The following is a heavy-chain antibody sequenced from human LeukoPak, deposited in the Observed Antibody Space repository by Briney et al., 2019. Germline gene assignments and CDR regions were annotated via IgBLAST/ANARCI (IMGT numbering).Heavy chain of an antibody. Sequence: GGSLRLSCAASGFTFSSYSMNWVRQAPGKGLEWVSSISSSSSYIYYADSVKGRFTISRDNAKNSLYLQMNSLRAEDTAVYYCARDLTRGIASRAFDIWGRGTMVTVSS. V-gene: IGHV3-21*01. CDR1: GFTFSSYS. D-gene: IGHD3-10*01. CDR3: ARDLTRGIASRAFDI. CDR2: ISSSSSYI. J-gene: IGHJ3*02.